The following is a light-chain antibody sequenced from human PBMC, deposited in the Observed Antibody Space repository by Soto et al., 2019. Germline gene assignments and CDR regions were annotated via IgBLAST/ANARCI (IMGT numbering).Light chain of an antibody. CDR1: SSDVGGYNY. J-gene: IGLJ1*01. CDR2: DVS. V-gene: IGLV2-11*01. CDR3: CSYAGSHTYV. Sequence: QSALTQPRSVSRSPGQSVTISCTGTSSDVGGYNYVSWYQQHPGKAPKFMIYDVSTRPSGVPERFSGSKSGNTASLTISGLQAEDEADYFCCSYAGSHTYVFGTGTKVTVL.